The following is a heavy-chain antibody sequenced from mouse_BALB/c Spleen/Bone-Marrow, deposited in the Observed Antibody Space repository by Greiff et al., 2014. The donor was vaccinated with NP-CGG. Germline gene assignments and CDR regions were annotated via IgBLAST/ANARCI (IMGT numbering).Heavy chain of an antibody. CDR3: ARRWLPYAMDY. CDR1: GYTFTSYI. Sequence: VQLKESGPELVKPGASVKMSCKASGYTFTSYIMHWVKQKPGQGLEWIGYINPYNDGTKYNEKFKGKATLTSDKSSSTAYMELSSLTSEDSAVYYCARRWLPYAMDYWGQETSVIVSS. J-gene: IGHJ4*01. D-gene: IGHD2-3*01. V-gene: IGHV1-14*01. CDR2: INPYNDGT.